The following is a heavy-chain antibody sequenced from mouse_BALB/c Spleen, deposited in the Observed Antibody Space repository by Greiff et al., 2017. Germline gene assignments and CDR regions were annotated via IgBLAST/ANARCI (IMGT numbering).Heavy chain of an antibody. D-gene: IGHD2-2*01. CDR2: ISSGSSTI. CDR1: GFTFSSFG. V-gene: IGHV5-17*02. CDR3: ARWRGYDGNYFDY. J-gene: IGHJ2*01. Sequence: EVQVVESGGGLVQPGGSRKLSCAASGFTFSSFGMHWVRQAPEKGLEWVAYISSGSSTIYYADTVKGRFTISRDNPKNTLFLQMTSLRSEDTAMYYCARWRGYDGNYFDYWGQGTTLTVSA.